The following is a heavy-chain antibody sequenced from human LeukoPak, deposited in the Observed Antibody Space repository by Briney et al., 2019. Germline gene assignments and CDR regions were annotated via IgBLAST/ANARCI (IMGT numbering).Heavy chain of an antibody. CDR1: GDSVSSNRVA. CDR3: GRGSRGAATDGINWFDP. J-gene: IGHJ5*02. D-gene: IGHD5-24*01. V-gene: IGHV6-1*01. Sequence: SQTLSLTCAISGDSVSSNRVASNWIRQSPSRGLEWLGMTCYRSTRYFNYAPSVKTRITINPDTSNNRFSLQLNSVTPDDTAVYYCGRGSRGAATDGINWFDPWGQGTLVTVSS. CDR2: TCYRSTRYF.